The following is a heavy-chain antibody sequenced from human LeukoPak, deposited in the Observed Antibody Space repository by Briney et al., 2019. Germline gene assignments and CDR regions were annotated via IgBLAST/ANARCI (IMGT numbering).Heavy chain of an antibody. V-gene: IGHV3-21*01. CDR2: ISSSSSYI. CDR3: AGSGSCYNAFDY. CDR1: GFTFSSYS. Sequence: GGSLRLSCAASGFTFSSYSMNWVRQAPGKGLEWVSSISSSSSYIYYADSVKGRFTISRDNAKNSLYLQMNSLRAEDTAVYYCAGSGSCYNAFDYWGQGTLVTVSS. D-gene: IGHD3-10*01. J-gene: IGHJ4*02.